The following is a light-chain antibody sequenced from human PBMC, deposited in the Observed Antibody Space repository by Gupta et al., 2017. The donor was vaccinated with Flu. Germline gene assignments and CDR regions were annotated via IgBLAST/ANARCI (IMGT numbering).Light chain of an antibody. CDR3: RERDNTDNHQAV. CDR2: AKN. J-gene: IGLJ2*01. CDR1: SLRNSY. Sequence: SSELTQHPAVSVALGQTVRITCQGDSLRNSYASWYQQKLGKAPVLVIYAKNIRPSGIPDRFSGSSSGNTASLTITGAQEEDEADDYCRERDNTDNHQAVFGGGTKLTVL. V-gene: IGLV3-19*01.